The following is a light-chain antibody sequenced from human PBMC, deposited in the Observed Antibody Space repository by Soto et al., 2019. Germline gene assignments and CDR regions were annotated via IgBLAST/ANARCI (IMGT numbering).Light chain of an antibody. V-gene: IGLV1-44*01. CDR2: SNN. CDR1: SSNIESNT. CDR3: ATWDDSLNGWV. J-gene: IGLJ2*01. Sequence: QSVLTQPPSASGTPGQRVTIACSGGSSNIESNTVNWYQQVPGTAPKLLVYSNNQRPSGVPDRFSGSQAGTSASLAISGLQSEDEADYYCATWDDSLNGWVIGGGTKPPS.